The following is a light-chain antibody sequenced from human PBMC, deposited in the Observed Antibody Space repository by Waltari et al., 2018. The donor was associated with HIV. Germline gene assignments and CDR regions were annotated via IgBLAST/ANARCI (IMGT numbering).Light chain of an antibody. J-gene: IGLJ3*02. CDR3: ASWDANLNGIV. CDR2: TTN. CDR1: FSNFGSHT. V-gene: IGLV1-44*01. Sequence: SILTQPPSTSGTPGQRVTIPCSGIFSNFGSHTVNWFQHLPGTSPKLLIYTTNQRPSGVPDRFSGSKSGTSASLAISGLQSEDEAVYYCASWDANLNGIVFGGGTKLAVL.